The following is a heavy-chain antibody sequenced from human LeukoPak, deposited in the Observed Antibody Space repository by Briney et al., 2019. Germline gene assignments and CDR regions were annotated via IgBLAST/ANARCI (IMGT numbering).Heavy chain of an antibody. Sequence: GGSLRLXCAASGFTFSRSWMDWVRQTPGKGLEWVANIKQDGTETYYVDSARGRFTISRDNAKNSLYLQMDSLRVEDTGIYYCAKSLDYWGQGTLVTVSS. CDR2: IKQDGTET. J-gene: IGHJ4*02. CDR1: GFTFSRSW. V-gene: IGHV3-7*01. CDR3: AKSLDY.